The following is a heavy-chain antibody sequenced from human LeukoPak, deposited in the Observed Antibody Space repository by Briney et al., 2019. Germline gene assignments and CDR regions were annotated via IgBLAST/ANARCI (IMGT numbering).Heavy chain of an antibody. CDR2: IKKDGSEK. J-gene: IGHJ3*02. D-gene: IGHD3-3*01. CDR1: GFTFSTYW. CDR3: AAVGEWLSNAFNT. V-gene: IGHV3-7*03. Sequence: GGSLRLSCAASGFTFSTYWMSWVRQAPGKGLEWVANIKKDGSEKYYVDSVKGRFTISRDNAKNSLYLQMNSLRAEDTAIYYCAAVGEWLSNAFNTWGQGTMVTVSA.